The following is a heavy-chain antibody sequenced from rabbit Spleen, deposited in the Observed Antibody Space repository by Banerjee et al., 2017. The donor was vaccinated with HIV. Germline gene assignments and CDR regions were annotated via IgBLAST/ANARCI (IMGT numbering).Heavy chain of an antibody. D-gene: IGHD1-1*01. CDR1: GFDFSSYY. CDR3: VRGASSSGYYSL. V-gene: IGHV1S7*01. CDR2: IDGVFGTK. Sequence: QLKESGGGLVQPGGSLKLSCKASGFDFSSYYMNWVRQAPGKGLEWIGYIDGVFGTKYYARWVNGRFTISSHNAQNTLYLQMNSLTAADTATYFCVRGASSSGYYSLWGQGTLVTVS. J-gene: IGHJ3*01.